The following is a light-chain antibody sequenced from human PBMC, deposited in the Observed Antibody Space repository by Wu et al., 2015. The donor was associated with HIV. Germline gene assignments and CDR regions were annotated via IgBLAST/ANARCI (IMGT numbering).Light chain of an antibody. V-gene: IGKV3-11*01. J-gene: IGKJ1*01. CDR1: QSVSSS. CDR2: DAS. Sequence: EIVLTQSPATLSLSPGERATLSCRASQSVSSSLAWYQHKRGQAPRLLIYDASNRATGIPARFSGSGSGTDFTLTISSLEPEDFAVYYCQQRRNWPRSTFGQGTKVEIK. CDR3: QQRRNWPRST.